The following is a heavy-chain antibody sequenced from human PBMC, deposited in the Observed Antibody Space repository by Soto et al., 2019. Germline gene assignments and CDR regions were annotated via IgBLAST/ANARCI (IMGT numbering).Heavy chain of an antibody. J-gene: IGHJ6*02. Sequence: EVQLVESGGGLVQPGGSLRLSCAASGFTFSSYEMNWVRQAPGKGLEWVSYISSSGSTIYYADSVKGRFTISRDNAKNSLYLQMNSLRAEDTAVYYCARDGGNYVFEWDPRYYYGMDVWGQGTTVTVSS. CDR2: ISSSGSTI. CDR1: GFTFSSYE. V-gene: IGHV3-48*03. CDR3: ARDGGNYVFEWDPRYYYGMDV. D-gene: IGHD1-26*01.